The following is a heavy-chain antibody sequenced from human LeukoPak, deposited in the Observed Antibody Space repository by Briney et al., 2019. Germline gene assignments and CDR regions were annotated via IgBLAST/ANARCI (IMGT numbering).Heavy chain of an antibody. CDR2: IFHSGST. CDR3: ARHDYYGSGSVDY. CDR1: GGSISSSNW. Sequence: KPSETLSLTCAVSGGSISSSNWWSWVRQPPGKGLEWIGEIFHSGSTNYNPSLKSRVTISVDKSKNQFSLRLSSVTAADTAVYYCARHDYYGSGSVDYWGQGTLVTVSS. V-gene: IGHV4-4*02. D-gene: IGHD3-10*01. J-gene: IGHJ4*02.